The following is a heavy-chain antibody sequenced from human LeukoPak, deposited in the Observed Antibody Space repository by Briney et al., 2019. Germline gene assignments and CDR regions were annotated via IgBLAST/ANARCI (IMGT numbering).Heavy chain of an antibody. D-gene: IGHD6-13*01. J-gene: IGHJ4*02. Sequence: GASVKVSCKASGYTFTSYYIHWVRQAPGQGLEWMGIINPSGGSTTYAQKFQGRVTMTRDMSTSTVYMELSSLRSEDTVVYYCARCTSSWGFDYWGQGTLDTVSS. CDR2: INPSGGST. CDR3: ARCTSSWGFDY. CDR1: GYTFTSYY. V-gene: IGHV1-46*01.